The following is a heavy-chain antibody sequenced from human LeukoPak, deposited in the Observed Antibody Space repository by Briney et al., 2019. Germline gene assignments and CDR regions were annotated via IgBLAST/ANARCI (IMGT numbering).Heavy chain of an antibody. CDR3: AKDLRPDGMYDVDH. D-gene: IGHD3-3*01. CDR2: INSDGSST. CDR1: GFTFSSYW. J-gene: IGHJ4*02. Sequence: GGSLRLSCAASGFTFSSYWMHWVRQAPGKGLVWVSRINSDGSSTSYADSVKGRFTISRDNAKNTLYLQMDSLRVEDTAVYYCAKDLRPDGMYDVDHWGQGTLVTVSS. V-gene: IGHV3-74*01.